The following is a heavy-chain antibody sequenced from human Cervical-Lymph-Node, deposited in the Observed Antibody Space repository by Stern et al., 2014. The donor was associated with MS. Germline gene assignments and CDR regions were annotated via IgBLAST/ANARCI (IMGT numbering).Heavy chain of an antibody. V-gene: IGHV5-51*01. CDR3: ARHEMTTVTTLYFQH. CDR2: LYPGDSDT. CDR1: GYSFTSYW. D-gene: IGHD4-17*01. Sequence: EVQLVESGAEVKKPGESLKISCKGSGYSFTSYWIGWVRQLPGKGLEWMGILYPGDSDTRYSPSFQGQVTISADKSISTAYLQWSSLKASDTAMYYCARHEMTTVTTLYFQHWGQGTLVTVSS. J-gene: IGHJ1*01.